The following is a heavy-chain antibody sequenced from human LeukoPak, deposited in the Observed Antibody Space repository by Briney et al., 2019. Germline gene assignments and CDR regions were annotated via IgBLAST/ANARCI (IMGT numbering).Heavy chain of an antibody. V-gene: IGHV1-18*04. J-gene: IGHJ4*02. Sequence: ASVKVSCKASGYTFTSYYMHWVRQAPGQGLEWMGWISAYNGNTNYAQKLQGRVTMTTDTSTSTAYMELRSLRSDDTAVYYCARVLREENDYVWESRIDLYYFDYWGQGTLVTVSS. CDR2: ISAYNGNT. CDR1: GYTFTSYY. CDR3: ARVLREENDYVWESRIDLYYFDY. D-gene: IGHD3-16*01.